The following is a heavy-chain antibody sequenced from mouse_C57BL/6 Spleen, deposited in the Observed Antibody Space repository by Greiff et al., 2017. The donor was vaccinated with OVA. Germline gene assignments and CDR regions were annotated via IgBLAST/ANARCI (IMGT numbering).Heavy chain of an antibody. J-gene: IGHJ2*01. CDR3: ARGRGITTVVTDY. Sequence: EVKLQQSGPELVKPGASVKISCKASGYTFTDYYMNWVKQSHGKSLEWIGDINPNNGGTSYNQKFKGKATLTVDKSSSTAYMELRRLTSEDSAVYYCARGRGITTVVTDYWGQGTTLTVSS. V-gene: IGHV1-26*01. CDR2: INPNNGGT. CDR1: GYTFTDYY. D-gene: IGHD1-1*01.